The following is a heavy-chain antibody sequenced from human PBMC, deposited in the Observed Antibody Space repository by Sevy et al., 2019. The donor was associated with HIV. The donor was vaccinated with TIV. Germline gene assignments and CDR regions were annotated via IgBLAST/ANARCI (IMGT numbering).Heavy chain of an antibody. CDR3: TRVPGLYYFEY. V-gene: IGHV3-49*03. CDR1: GFTFGDYG. J-gene: IGHJ4*02. Sequence: GGSLRLSCTASGFTFGDYGMSWFRQAAGKGLEWVGFIRSKAYGGTTDYAASVKGRFTISRDDSKSIVYLQMNSLKTEDTAVYYCTRVPGLYYFEYWGQGTLVTVSS. CDR2: IRSKAYGGTT.